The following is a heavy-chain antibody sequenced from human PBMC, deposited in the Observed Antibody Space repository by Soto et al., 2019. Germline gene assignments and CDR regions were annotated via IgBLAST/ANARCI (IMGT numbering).Heavy chain of an antibody. CDR2: IYTGGNT. J-gene: IGHJ2*01. CDR3: ARHVGSYWYFDL. CDR1: GFTVSSSY. D-gene: IGHD1-26*01. V-gene: IGHV3-66*04. Sequence: EVQLVESGGGLVQPGGSLRLSCAASGFTVSSSYMGWVRHAPGKGLEWVSSIYTGGNTYYADSVRGRFTVSTDNSKVTLYLQMNSLRVDDAAMYYCARHVGSYWYFDLWGRGTLVTVSS.